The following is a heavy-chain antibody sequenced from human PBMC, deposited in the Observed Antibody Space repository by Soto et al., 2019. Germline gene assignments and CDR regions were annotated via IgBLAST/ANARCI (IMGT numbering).Heavy chain of an antibody. CDR2: IYYSGST. CDR1: GGSISSGGYY. CDR3: ARGGIAAAAPPDY. J-gene: IGHJ4*02. Sequence: QVQLQESGPGLVKPSQTLSLTCTVSGGSISSGGYYWSWIRQHPGKGLEWIGYIYYSGSTYYNPSLTSRVTISVDTSKNQFSLKLSSVTAADTAVYYCARGGIAAAAPPDYWGQGTLVTVSS. V-gene: IGHV4-31*03. D-gene: IGHD6-13*01.